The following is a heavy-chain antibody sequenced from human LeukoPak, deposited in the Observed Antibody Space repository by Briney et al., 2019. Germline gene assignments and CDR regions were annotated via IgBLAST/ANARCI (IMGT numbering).Heavy chain of an antibody. D-gene: IGHD5-12*01. CDR2: IGSSGSTI. CDR1: GFTFSSYE. J-gene: IGHJ6*02. Sequence: GGSLRLSCAASGFTFSSYEMNWVRQAPGKGLEWVSYIGSSGSTIYYADSVKGRFTISRDNAKNSLYLQMNSLRAEDTAVYYCARAVDIVATTYGMDVWGQGTTVTVSS. CDR3: ARAVDIVATTYGMDV. V-gene: IGHV3-48*03.